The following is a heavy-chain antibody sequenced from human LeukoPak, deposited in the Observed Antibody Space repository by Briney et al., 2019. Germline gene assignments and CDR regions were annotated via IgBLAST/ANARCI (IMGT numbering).Heavy chain of an antibody. CDR2: ISYDGSNK. J-gene: IGHJ4*02. D-gene: IGHD5-12*01. Sequence: GGSLRLSCAASGFTFSTYWMHWVRQAPGKGLEWVAVISYDGSNKDYADSVKGRFTISRDNSKNTLYLQMNSLRAEDTAVYYCAKEYSGYDRELDYWGQGTLVTVSS. V-gene: IGHV3-30*18. CDR1: GFTFSTYW. CDR3: AKEYSGYDRELDY.